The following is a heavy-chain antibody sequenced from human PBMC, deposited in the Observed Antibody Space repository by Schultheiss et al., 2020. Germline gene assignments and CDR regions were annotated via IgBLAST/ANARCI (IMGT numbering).Heavy chain of an antibody. D-gene: IGHD2-15*01. J-gene: IGHJ4*02. CDR1: GGTISSSSYY. CDR3: ARHGGYCSGGSCYRAIDY. V-gene: IGHV4-39*01. Sequence: GSLRLSCTVSGGTISSSSYYWGWIRQPPGKGLEWIGSIYYSGSTNYNPSLKSRVTISVDKSKNQFSLKLSSVTAADTAVYYCARHGGYCSGGSCYRAIDYWGQGTLVTVSS. CDR2: IYYSGST.